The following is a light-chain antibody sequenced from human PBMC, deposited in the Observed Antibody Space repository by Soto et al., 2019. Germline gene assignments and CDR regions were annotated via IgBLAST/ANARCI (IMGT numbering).Light chain of an antibody. J-gene: IGKJ3*01. CDR2: GAS. V-gene: IGKV3-20*01. CDR1: QIVGGDT. CDR3: QQYGSSF. Sequence: VETQSPLPVSLSPGERAPLSCRASQIVGGDTLAWFQQRPGQAPRLVIYGASNRAAGIPDRFSGSGSGTDFTLTISRLEPEDFAVYYCQQYGSSFFGPGTKVDVK.